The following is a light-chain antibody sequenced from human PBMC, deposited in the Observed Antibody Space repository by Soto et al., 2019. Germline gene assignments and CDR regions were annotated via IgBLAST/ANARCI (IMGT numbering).Light chain of an antibody. CDR2: DVS. V-gene: IGLV2-14*01. CDR3: SSYTSSSSGV. J-gene: IGLJ1*01. CDR1: SSDVGGYNY. Sequence: QSVLTQPASVSGSPGQSITISCTGTSSDVGGYNYVSWYQQHPGKAPKLMTYDVSNRPSGVSNRFSGSKSGNTASLTISGLQAEDEADYYCSSYTSSSSGVFGTGTKVTVL.